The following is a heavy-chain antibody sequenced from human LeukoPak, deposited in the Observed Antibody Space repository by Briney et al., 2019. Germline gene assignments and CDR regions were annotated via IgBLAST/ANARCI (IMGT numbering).Heavy chain of an antibody. CDR1: GFTFSSCG. J-gene: IGHJ4*02. CDR2: IRYDGSNK. Sequence: GGSLRLSCAASGFTFSSCGMHWVRQAPGKGLEWVAFIRYDGSNKYYADSVKGRFTISRDNSKNTLYLQMNSLRAEDTAVYYCAKPPHYYDSSGYLGTYWGQGTLVTVSS. V-gene: IGHV3-30*02. D-gene: IGHD3-22*01. CDR3: AKPPHYYDSSGYLGTY.